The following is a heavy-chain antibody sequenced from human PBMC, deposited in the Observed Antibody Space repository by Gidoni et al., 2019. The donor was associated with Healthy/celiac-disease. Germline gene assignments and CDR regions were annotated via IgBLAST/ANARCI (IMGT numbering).Heavy chain of an antibody. D-gene: IGHD3-10*01. CDR2: IIPICGTA. V-gene: IGHV1-69*12. CDR1: GGTFSSHA. Sequence: QVQLVPSGAEVKKHGSSVKVSCTDSGGTFSSHAISWVRQAPGQGLEWMGGIIPICGTATYAQKFQGRVTITADESTSTAYMELISLGSEYTAVYYCAREGTYYYGSGWFLSPFDPWGQGTLVTVSS. J-gene: IGHJ5*02. CDR3: AREGTYYYGSGWFLSPFDP.